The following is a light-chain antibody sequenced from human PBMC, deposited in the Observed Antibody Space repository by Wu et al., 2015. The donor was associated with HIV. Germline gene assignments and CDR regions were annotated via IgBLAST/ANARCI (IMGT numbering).Light chain of an antibody. CDR3: QQYTSYSAWT. J-gene: IGKJ1*01. V-gene: IGKV1-5*03. CDR2: WSS. Sequence: DIQMTQSPSTLSASVGDRVTITCRASESLSDRLAWYQQKPGKAPQLLIYWSSTLERGVPSRFSGDGSGTEFTLTISSLQPEDFATYYCQQYTSYSAWTFGQGTKVEIK. CDR1: ESLSDR.